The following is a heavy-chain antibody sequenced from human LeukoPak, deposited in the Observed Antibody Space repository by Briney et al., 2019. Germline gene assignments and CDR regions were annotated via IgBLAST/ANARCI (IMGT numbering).Heavy chain of an antibody. Sequence: GASVKVSCRASEYTFTGYYMHWVRQAPGQGLEWMGWINPDSGGTDYAQNFQGRVTMTRDTSISTAYMELSRLRSDDTAVYYCARDSGWYSFDYRGQGTLVTVSS. V-gene: IGHV1-2*02. D-gene: IGHD6-19*01. CDR2: INPDSGGT. CDR3: ARDSGWYSFDY. CDR1: EYTFTGYY. J-gene: IGHJ4*02.